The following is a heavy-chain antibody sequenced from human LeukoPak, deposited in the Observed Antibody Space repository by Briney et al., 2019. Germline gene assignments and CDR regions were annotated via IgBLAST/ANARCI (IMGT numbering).Heavy chain of an antibody. CDR2: IYTSGST. CDR1: GGSISSYY. Sequence: PSETLSLTCTVSGGSISSYYWSWIRQPAGKGLEWIGRIYTSGSTNYNPSLKSRVTMSVDTSKNQFSLKLSSVTAADTAVYYCARDRLPYSSGWNDAFDIWGQGTMVTVSS. D-gene: IGHD6-19*01. J-gene: IGHJ3*02. CDR3: ARDRLPYSSGWNDAFDI. V-gene: IGHV4-4*07.